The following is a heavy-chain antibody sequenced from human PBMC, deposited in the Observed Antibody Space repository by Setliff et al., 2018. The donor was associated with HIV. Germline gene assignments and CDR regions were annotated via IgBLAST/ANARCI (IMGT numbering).Heavy chain of an antibody. D-gene: IGHD6-13*01. Sequence: HPGGSLRLSCTASGFTFSDYWMHWVRRGPGRGLEWVSRIGRDGTVANYADSVKGRFTISRDNARNTLFLQMNSLGVGDTALYYCGRDVHDAAADNWGRGTLVTVPS. J-gene: IGHJ4*02. CDR3: GRDVHDAAADN. V-gene: IGHV3-74*01. CDR1: GFTFSDYW. CDR2: IGRDGTVA.